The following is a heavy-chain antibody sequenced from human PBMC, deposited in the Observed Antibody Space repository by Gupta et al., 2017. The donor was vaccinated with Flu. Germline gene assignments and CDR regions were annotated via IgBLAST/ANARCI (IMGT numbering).Heavy chain of an antibody. J-gene: IGHJ4*02. V-gene: IGHV3-33*01. D-gene: IGHD6-19*01. CDR3: VSDECWGPNNSGWYCFTY. CDR2: MWSDGSEK. CDR1: GFSLSNSA. Sequence: QVQLVESGGGVVKPGRSLRLSCTASGFSLSNSAMHWVRQAPGKGLDWVALMWSDGSEKYYADSVKGRFTISRDTSKNTLFLQMNTVRAEDTGVYFCVSDECWGPNNSGWYCFTYWGQGTLVTVSS.